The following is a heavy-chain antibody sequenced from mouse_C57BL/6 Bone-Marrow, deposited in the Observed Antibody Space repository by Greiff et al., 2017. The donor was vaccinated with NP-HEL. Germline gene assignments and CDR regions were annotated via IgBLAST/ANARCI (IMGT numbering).Heavy chain of an antibody. V-gene: IGHV1-55*01. J-gene: IGHJ4*01. CDR2: IYPGSGST. CDR1: GYTFTSYW. Sequence: QVQLQQPGAELVKPGASVKMSCKASGYTFTSYWITWVKQRPGQGLEWIGDIYPGSGSTNYNEKFKSKATLTVDTSSSTAYMQLSSLTSEDSAVYYCARPRLPLYYAMDYWGQGTSVTVSS. CDR3: ARPRLPLYYAMDY. D-gene: IGHD5-5*01.